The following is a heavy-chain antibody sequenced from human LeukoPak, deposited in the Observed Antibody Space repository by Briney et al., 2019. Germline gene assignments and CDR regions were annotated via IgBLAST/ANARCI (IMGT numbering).Heavy chain of an antibody. Sequence: ASVKVSCKASGYTFTSYGINWVRQAPGQGLEWMGWISAYNGNTNCAQKLQGRVTMTTDTSTSTAYMELRSLRSDDTAVYYCARDRRMTTVTTGDAFDIWGQGTMVTVSS. J-gene: IGHJ3*02. CDR1: GYTFTSYG. V-gene: IGHV1-18*01. CDR3: ARDRRMTTVTTGDAFDI. CDR2: ISAYNGNT. D-gene: IGHD4-17*01.